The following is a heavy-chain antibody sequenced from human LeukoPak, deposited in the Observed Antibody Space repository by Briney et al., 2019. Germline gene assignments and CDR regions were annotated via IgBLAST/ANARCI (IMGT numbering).Heavy chain of an antibody. D-gene: IGHD4-11*01. CDR3: AKEGRPPGTDNYSNWLFDDY. CDR1: GFTYSSYG. J-gene: IGHJ4*02. V-gene: IGHV3-30*02. CDR2: IRFDGSIK. Sequence: GGSLRLSCAASGFTYSSYGMHWVRQAPGKGLEWVAFIRFDGSIKYYAESVKGRFTISRDNSKTTLYVLMNSLRDEDTAVYYCAKEGRPPGTDNYSNWLFDDYWGQGTLVTVSS.